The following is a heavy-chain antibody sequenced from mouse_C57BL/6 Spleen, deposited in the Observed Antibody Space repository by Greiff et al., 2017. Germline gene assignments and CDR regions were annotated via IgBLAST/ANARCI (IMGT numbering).Heavy chain of an antibody. V-gene: IGHV5-17*01. CDR3: ARDYYAMDY. CDR1: GFTFSDSG. J-gene: IGHJ4*01. CDR2: ISSGISTI. Sequence: EVKLVESGGGLVKPGGSLKLSCAASGFTFSDSGMHWVRQAPEKGLEWVAYISSGISTIYYADTVKGRFTLSRDNAKNTLFLQMTSLRSEDTAMYYCARDYYAMDYWGQGTSVTVSS.